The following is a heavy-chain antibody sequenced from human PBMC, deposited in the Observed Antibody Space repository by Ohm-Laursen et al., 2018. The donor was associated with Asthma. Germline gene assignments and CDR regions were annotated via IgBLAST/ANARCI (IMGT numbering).Heavy chain of an antibody. D-gene: IGHD1-7*01. CDR1: GFTFSGSA. Sequence: SLRLSCTASGFTFSGSAMHWVRQASGKGLEWVGRIRSKANSYATAYAASVKGRFTISRDDSKNTAYLQMNSLKTEDTAVYYCTRPQTGTTFYYYGMDVWGQGTTVTVSS. J-gene: IGHJ6*02. V-gene: IGHV3-73*01. CDR3: TRPQTGTTFYYYGMDV. CDR2: IRSKANSYAT.